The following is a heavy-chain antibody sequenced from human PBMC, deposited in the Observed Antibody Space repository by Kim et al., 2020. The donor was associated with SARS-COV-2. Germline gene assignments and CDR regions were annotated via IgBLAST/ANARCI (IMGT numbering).Heavy chain of an antibody. CDR2: ISSSGSTI. V-gene: IGHV3-11*01. J-gene: IGHJ3*02. D-gene: IGHD3-22*01. CDR3: ARDRMYYYDSSGLDI. Sequence: GGSLRLSCAASGFTFSDYYMSWIRQAPGKGLEWVSYISSSGSTIYYADSVKGRFTISRDNAKNSLYLQMNSLRAEDTAVYYCARDRMYYYDSSGLDIWGQGTMVTVSS. CDR1: GFTFSDYY.